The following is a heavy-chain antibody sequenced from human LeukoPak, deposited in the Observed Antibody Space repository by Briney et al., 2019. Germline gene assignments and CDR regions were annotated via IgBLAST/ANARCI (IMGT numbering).Heavy chain of an antibody. V-gene: IGHV1-8*02. Sequence: ASVKVSCKASGGTFSSYAINWVRQATGQGLEWMGWMNPNSGNTGYAQKFQGRVTMTRNTSISTAYMELSSLRSEDTAVYYCARAGSGIAAAGINYWGQGTLVTVSS. CDR3: ARAGSGIAAAGINY. J-gene: IGHJ4*02. CDR2: MNPNSGNT. CDR1: GGTFSSYA. D-gene: IGHD6-13*01.